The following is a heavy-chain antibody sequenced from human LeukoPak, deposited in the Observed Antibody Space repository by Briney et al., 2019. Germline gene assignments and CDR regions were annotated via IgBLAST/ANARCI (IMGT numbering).Heavy chain of an antibody. Sequence: GESLKISCKGSGYNFTNYWIGWVRQMPGKGLEWMGIIYPGDSDTTYSPSFQGQVTISRDNSKSTLYLQMNSLRAEDTAEYYCAKQGRDWLRDYYYYMDVWGKGTTVTISS. D-gene: IGHD3-9*01. CDR3: AKQGRDWLRDYYYYMDV. V-gene: IGHV5-51*01. J-gene: IGHJ6*03. CDR2: IYPGDSDT. CDR1: GYNFTNYW.